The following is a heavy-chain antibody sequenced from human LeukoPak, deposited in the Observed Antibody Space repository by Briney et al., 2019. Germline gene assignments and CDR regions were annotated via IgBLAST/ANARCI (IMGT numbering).Heavy chain of an antibody. CDR3: ASLYGSGPKWPDP. V-gene: IGHV3-48*01. J-gene: IGHJ5*02. CDR1: GFTFNGYS. CDR2: ISSSSTTI. Sequence: PGGSLRLSCAASGFTFNGYSMNWVRQAPGKGLEWVSYISSSSTTIYYADSVKGRFTISRDNAKNSLYLQMNSLRAEDTAVYYCASLYGSGPKWPDPWGQGTLVTVSS. D-gene: IGHD3-10*01.